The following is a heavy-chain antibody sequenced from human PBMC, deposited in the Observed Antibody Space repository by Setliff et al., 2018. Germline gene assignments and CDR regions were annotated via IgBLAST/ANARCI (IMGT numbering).Heavy chain of an antibody. V-gene: IGHV3-9*01. CDR3: AKDLGVNFGELIA. D-gene: IGHD3-10*01. J-gene: IGHJ5*02. Sequence: PGGSLRLSCAASGFTFDEFAMHWVRQAPGKGLEWVSGISWSGVNTFYADSVKGRFTISRDDSKNTLYLQMNSLRTEDTALYYCAKDLGVNFGELIAWGQGTLVTVSS. CDR1: GFTFDEFA. CDR2: ISWSGVNT.